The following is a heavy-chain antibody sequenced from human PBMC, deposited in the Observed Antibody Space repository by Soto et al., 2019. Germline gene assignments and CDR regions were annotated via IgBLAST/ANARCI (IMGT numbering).Heavy chain of an antibody. CDR1: GGSISSYY. Sequence: SSETLSLTCTVSGGSISSYYRSWIRQPPGKGLEWIGYIYYSGSTNYNPSLKSRVTISVDTSKNQFSLKLSSVTAADTAVYYCARARLGYDLYYFDYWVQGTLVTVSS. V-gene: IGHV4-59*01. CDR3: ARARLGYDLYYFDY. J-gene: IGHJ4*02. D-gene: IGHD5-12*01. CDR2: IYYSGST.